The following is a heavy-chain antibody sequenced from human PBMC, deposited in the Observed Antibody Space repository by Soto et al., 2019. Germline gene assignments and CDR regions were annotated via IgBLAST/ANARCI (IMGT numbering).Heavy chain of an antibody. V-gene: IGHV4-59*12. CDR2: VHDSWGA. J-gene: IGHJ4*02. D-gene: IGHD3-10*01. CDR3: AVRRTVYYYFHH. CDR1: GGSMSGYY. Sequence: SETLSLTCTVSGGSMSGYYWSWIRLPPGKPMEWIGYVHDSWGAAYNPSLRSRVAISPDTSKNQFSLKLSSVTAADTAVYYCAVRRTVYYYFHHWGQGTPVTVSS.